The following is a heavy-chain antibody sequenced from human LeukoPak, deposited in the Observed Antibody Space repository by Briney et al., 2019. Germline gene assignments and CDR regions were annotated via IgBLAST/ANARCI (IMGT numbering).Heavy chain of an antibody. Sequence: PGGSLRLSCAASTFTFSSYEMNWVRQAPGKGLEWVSYITSSGGTKFYADSVKGRFTISRDNAQNSLFLQMSSLRTEDTAIYYCARDLQDGSGNHYGAFDIWGPGTMVTVSP. CDR2: ITSSGGTK. V-gene: IGHV3-48*03. CDR1: TFTFSSYE. D-gene: IGHD3-10*01. CDR3: ARDLQDGSGNHYGAFDI. J-gene: IGHJ3*02.